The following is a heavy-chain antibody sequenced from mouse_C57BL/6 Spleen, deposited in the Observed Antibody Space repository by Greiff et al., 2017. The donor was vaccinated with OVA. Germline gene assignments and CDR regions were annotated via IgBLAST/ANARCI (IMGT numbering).Heavy chain of an antibody. CDR3: VRAVIYGGYFDV. D-gene: IGHD1-1*02. V-gene: IGHV10-3*01. J-gene: IGHJ1*03. Sequence: EVQGVESGGGLVQPKGSLKLSCAASGFTFNTYAMHWVRQAPGKGLEWVARIRSKSSNYATYYADSVKDRFTISRDDSQSMLYLQMNNLKTEDTAMYYCVRAVIYGGYFDVWGTGTTVTVSS. CDR1: GFTFNTYA. CDR2: IRSKSSNYAT.